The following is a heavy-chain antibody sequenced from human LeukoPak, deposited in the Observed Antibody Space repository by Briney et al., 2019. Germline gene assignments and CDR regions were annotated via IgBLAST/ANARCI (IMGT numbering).Heavy chain of an antibody. CDR3: ARAGVWDYSDSSGYHNGAFDI. V-gene: IGHV1-2*02. CDR1: GYTFTSYG. D-gene: IGHD3-22*01. CDR2: MNPNSGGT. Sequence: ASVKVSCKASGYTFTSYGISWVRQAPGQGLEWMGWMNPNSGGTNYVQKFQGRVTMTRDTSISTAYMELSRLRSDDTAVYYCARAGVWDYSDSSGYHNGAFDIWGQGTMVTVSS. J-gene: IGHJ3*02.